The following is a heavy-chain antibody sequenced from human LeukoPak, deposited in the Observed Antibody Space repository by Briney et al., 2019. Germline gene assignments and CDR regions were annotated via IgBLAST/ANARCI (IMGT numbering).Heavy chain of an antibody. D-gene: IGHD1-26*01. CDR1: GGSISSSNW. CDR2: INHSGST. Sequence: SGTLSLTCAVSGGSISSSNWWSWVRQPPGKGLEWIGEINHSGSTNYNPSLKSRVTISVDTSKNQFSLKLSSVTAADTAVYYCARALLYSGSPFDYWGQGTLVTVSS. J-gene: IGHJ4*02. V-gene: IGHV4-4*02. CDR3: ARALLYSGSPFDY.